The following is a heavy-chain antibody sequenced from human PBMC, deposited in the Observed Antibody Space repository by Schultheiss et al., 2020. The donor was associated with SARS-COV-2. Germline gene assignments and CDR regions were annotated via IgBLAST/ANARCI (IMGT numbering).Heavy chain of an antibody. D-gene: IGHD1-26*01. Sequence: GESLKISCAASGFTVSSNYMSWVRQAPGKGLEWVSVIYSGGSTYYADSVKGRFTISRDNSKNTLYLQMNSLRAEDTAVYYCARFGASRYSGSYYIFYWGQGTLVTVSS. V-gene: IGHV3-53*01. J-gene: IGHJ4*02. CDR1: GFTVSSNY. CDR3: ARFGASRYSGSYYIFY. CDR2: IYSGGST.